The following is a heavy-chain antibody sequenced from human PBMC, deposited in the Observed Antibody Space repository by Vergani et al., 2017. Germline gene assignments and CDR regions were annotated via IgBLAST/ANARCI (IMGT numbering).Heavy chain of an antibody. V-gene: IGHV1-69*13. D-gene: IGHD2-15*01. J-gene: IGHJ6*02. CDR3: ARGYCSGGSCYSNYYCGMDV. CDR2: IIPIFGTA. Sequence: QVQLVQSGAEVKKPGSSVKVSCKASGGTFSSYAISWVRQAPGQGLEWMGRIIPIFGTANYAQKFQGRVTITADESTSTAYMELSSLRSEDTAVYYCARGYCSGGSCYSNYYCGMDVWGQGTTVTVSS. CDR1: GGTFSSYA.